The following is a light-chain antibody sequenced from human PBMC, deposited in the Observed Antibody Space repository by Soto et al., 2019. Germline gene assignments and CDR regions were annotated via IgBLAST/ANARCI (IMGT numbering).Light chain of an antibody. CDR2: GNR. CDR1: SSDFGDYHY. J-gene: IGLJ3*02. V-gene: IGLV2-8*01. CDR3: QAYDYSLTAFV. Sequence: QSALTQPPSASGSPGQSVTISCTGSSSDFGDYHYVSWYQQLPGAAPKLVVFGNRNRPSGVPERFSGSKSGTSASLAITGLQAEDEADYYCQAYDYSLTAFVFGGGTKLTVL.